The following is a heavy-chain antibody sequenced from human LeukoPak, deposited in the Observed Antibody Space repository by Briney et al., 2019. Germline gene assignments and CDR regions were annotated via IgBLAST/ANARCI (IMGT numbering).Heavy chain of an antibody. D-gene: IGHD4-23*01. CDR1: GGSISSGGYS. CDR3: ARGTLNSDDAFDI. V-gene: IGHV4-30-2*01. Sequence: SETLSLTCAVSGGSISSGGYSWSWIRQPPGKGLEWIGYIYHSGSTYYNPSLKSRVTISVDRSKNQFSLKLSSVTAADTAVYYCARGTLNSDDAFDIWGQGTMVTISS. CDR2: IYHSGST. J-gene: IGHJ3*02.